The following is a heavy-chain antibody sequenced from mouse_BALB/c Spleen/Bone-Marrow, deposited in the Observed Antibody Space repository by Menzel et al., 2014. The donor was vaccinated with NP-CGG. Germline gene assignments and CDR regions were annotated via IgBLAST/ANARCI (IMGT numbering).Heavy chain of an antibody. Sequence: VQVVESGAELARPGASVKLSCKASGYTFTDYYVSWVKQRTGQGLEWIGEIYPGSGNTYYNEKFEGKATLTADRSSSTAYMQLSSLTSEDSAVCFCARAASLDYWGQGTSVTVSS. V-gene: IGHV1-77*01. CDR2: IYPGSGNT. CDR3: ARAASLDY. CDR1: GYTFTDYY. J-gene: IGHJ4*01.